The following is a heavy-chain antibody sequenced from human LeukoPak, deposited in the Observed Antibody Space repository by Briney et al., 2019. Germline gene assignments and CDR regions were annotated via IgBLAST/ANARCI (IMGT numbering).Heavy chain of an antibody. V-gene: IGHV1-18*01. Sequence: EASVKVSCKASGYTFTSYGISWVRQAPGQGLEWMGWISAYNGNTNYAQKLQGRVTMTTDTSTSTAYMELRSLRSDDTAVYYCAIFTQLVGYYYGMDVWGQGTTVTVSS. CDR1: GYTFTSYG. CDR3: AIFTQLVGYYYGMDV. J-gene: IGHJ6*02. CDR2: ISAYNGNT. D-gene: IGHD3-10*01.